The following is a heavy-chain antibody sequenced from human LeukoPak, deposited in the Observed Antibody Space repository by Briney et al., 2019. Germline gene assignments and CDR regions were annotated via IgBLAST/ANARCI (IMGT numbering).Heavy chain of an antibody. CDR1: GASISSGDYY. D-gene: IGHD3-22*01. Sequence: SQTLSLTCTVSGASISSGDYYWTWIRQPPGKGLEWIGYIYDSGRTDFNPSLKSRVTISVDRSKNQFSLKLSSVTAADTAVYYCARAPSATMIGTWGQGTLVTVSS. V-gene: IGHV4-30-2*01. J-gene: IGHJ5*02. CDR3: ARAPSATMIGT. CDR2: IYDSGRT.